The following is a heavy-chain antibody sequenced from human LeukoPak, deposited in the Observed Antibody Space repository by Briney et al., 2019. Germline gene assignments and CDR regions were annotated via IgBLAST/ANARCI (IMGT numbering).Heavy chain of an antibody. V-gene: IGHV4-39*07. D-gene: IGHD1-26*01. CDR2: IYYSGST. J-gene: IGHJ5*02. Sequence: KTSETLSLTCTVSGGSISSSSYYWGWIRQPPGKGLEWIGSIYYSGSTYYNPSLKSRVTISVDTSKNQFSLKLSSVTAADTAVYYCASMNGIYAWGQGTLVTVSS. CDR3: ASMNGIYA. CDR1: GGSISSSSYY.